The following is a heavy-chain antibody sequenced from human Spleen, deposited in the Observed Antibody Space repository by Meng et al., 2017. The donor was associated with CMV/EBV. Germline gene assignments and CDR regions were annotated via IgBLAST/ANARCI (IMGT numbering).Heavy chain of an antibody. J-gene: IGHJ6*02. CDR2: VSNDGSNS. CDR3: AKSKAGHFFYYGMDV. CDR1: GFTFSSYG. Sequence: GGSLRLSCAASGFTFSSYGMHWVRQAPGKGLEWLAVVSNDGSNSFYADFMKGRFTISRDNSKNTLYLEMKSLRGDDTAVYLCAKSKAGHFFYYGMDVWGQGTTVTVSS. V-gene: IGHV3-30*19.